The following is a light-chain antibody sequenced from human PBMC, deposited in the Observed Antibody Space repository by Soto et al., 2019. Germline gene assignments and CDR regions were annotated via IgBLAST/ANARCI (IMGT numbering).Light chain of an antibody. CDR2: AAS. J-gene: IGKJ4*01. CDR3: QQLDSYPLT. Sequence: IQLCGSPSRLSASVGERAIITCRASQGINTYLGWYKYNRGKAPKXXSYAASTLQSGVPSRFRGSGAGTEFTLTINSLQPEDFATYYCQQLDSYPLTFGGGTKVDIK. CDR1: QGINTY. V-gene: IGKV1-9*01.